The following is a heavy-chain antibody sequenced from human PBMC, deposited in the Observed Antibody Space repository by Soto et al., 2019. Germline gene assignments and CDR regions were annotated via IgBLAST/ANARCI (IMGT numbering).Heavy chain of an antibody. D-gene: IGHD4-4*01. Sequence: GGSLRLSCAASGFTFSGSWMSWVRQAPGKGLEWVANIKHDGSEKYYVVSVKGRFTISRDNAKNSLYLQMNSLRAEDTAVYYCARGPDDYSNYYFYYYLDVWGIGTTVTVSS. CDR3: ARGPDDYSNYYFYYYLDV. CDR2: IKHDGSEK. CDR1: GFTFSGSW. J-gene: IGHJ6*03. V-gene: IGHV3-7*01.